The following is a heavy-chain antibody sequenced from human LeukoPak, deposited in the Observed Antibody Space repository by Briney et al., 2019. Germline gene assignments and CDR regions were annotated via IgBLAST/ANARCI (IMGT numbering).Heavy chain of an antibody. CDR3: ANQGGSLTEVGYYMDV. V-gene: IGHV3-30*02. CDR2: IRSDGTSK. D-gene: IGHD1-26*01. Sequence: GGSLRLSCAASGFTFSTYGMHWVRQAPGKGLEWVAFIRSDGTSKYYTDSVKGRFTISRDNSKNTLYLQMNSLRAEDTAEYYCANQGGSLTEVGYYMDVWGKGTTVTVSS. CDR1: GFTFSTYG. J-gene: IGHJ6*03.